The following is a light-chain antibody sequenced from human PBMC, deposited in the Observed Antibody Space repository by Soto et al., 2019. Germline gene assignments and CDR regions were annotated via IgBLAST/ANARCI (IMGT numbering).Light chain of an antibody. J-gene: IGLJ3*02. Sequence: QSALTQPRSVSGSPGQSVTISCTGTGSDVGGYNFVSWYQQCPGKAPKLMIYDVSKRPSGVPDRFSGSKSGNTASLTISGLQAEDDADYYCSSYAGSYTVVFGGGTKLTVL. CDR3: SSYAGSYTVV. CDR1: GSDVGGYNF. V-gene: IGLV2-11*01. CDR2: DVS.